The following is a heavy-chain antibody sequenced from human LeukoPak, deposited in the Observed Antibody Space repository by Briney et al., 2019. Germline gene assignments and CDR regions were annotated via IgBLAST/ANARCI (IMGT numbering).Heavy chain of an antibody. CDR3: ARSGLGDAFDI. CDR2: IYTSGST. CDR1: GGSISSGSYY. Sequence: SETLSPTCTVSGGSISSGSYYWSWIRQPAGKGLEWIGRIYTSGSTNYNPSLKSRVTISVDTSKNQFSLKLSSVTAADTAVYYCARSGLGDAFDIWGQGTMVTVSS. V-gene: IGHV4-61*02. D-gene: IGHD2-8*02. J-gene: IGHJ3*02.